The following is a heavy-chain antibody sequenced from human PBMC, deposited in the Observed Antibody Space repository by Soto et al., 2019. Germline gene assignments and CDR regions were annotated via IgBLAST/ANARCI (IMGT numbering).Heavy chain of an antibody. J-gene: IGHJ3*02. V-gene: IGHV1-3*01. Sequence: ASVKVSCKASGYTFTSYAMHWVRQAPGQRLEWMGWINAGNGNTKYSQKFQGRVAITRDTSASTAYMGLSSLRSEDTDVYYCARLDFWSGYSDSDDAFDIWGQGTMVTVSS. D-gene: IGHD3-3*01. CDR1: GYTFTSYA. CDR3: ARLDFWSGYSDSDDAFDI. CDR2: INAGNGNT.